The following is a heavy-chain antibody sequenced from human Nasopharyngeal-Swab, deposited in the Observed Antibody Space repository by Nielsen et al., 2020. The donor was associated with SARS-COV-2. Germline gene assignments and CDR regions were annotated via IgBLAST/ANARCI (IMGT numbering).Heavy chain of an antibody. CDR2: IRYDGFNQ. Sequence: VRQAPGKGLEWVAFIRYDGFNQHYADSVKGRFTISRDNSKNTLYLQMNSLRAEDTAVYYCAKDQQWLVLTGYYYYYGMDVWGQGTTVTVSS. D-gene: IGHD6-19*01. CDR3: AKDQQWLVLTGYYYYYGMDV. J-gene: IGHJ6*02. V-gene: IGHV3-30*02.